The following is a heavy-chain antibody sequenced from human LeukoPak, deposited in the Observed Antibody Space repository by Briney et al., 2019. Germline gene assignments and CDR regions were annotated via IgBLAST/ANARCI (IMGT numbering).Heavy chain of an antibody. CDR1: GYTFTGYY. CDR2: INPNSGGT. J-gene: IGHJ4*02. Sequence: ASVKVSCKASGYTFTGYYMHWVRQAPGQGLEWIGWINPNSGGTNYAQKFQGRVTMTRDTSISTAYMELSRLRSDDTAVYYCARGAARGYYDSSGYYYHFDYWGQGTLVTVSS. D-gene: IGHD3-22*01. V-gene: IGHV1-2*02. CDR3: ARGAARGYYDSSGYYYHFDY.